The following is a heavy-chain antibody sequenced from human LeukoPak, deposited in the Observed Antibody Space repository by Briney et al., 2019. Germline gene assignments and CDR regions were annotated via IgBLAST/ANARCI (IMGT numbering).Heavy chain of an antibody. V-gene: IGHV3-30-3*01. CDR2: ISYDGSNK. D-gene: IGHD3-22*01. CDR3: ARGSYDSSGPGAFDI. Sequence: GGSLRLSCAASGFTFSSYAMHWVRQAPGKGLEWVAVISYDGSNKYYADSVKGRFTISRDNSKNTLYLQMNSLRAEDTAVYYCARGSYDSSGPGAFDIWGQGTMVTVSS. CDR1: GFTFSSYA. J-gene: IGHJ3*02.